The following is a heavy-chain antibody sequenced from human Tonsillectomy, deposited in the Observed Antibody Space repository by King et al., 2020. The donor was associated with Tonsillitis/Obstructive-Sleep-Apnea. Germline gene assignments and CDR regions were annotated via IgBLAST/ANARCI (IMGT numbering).Heavy chain of an antibody. CDR2: ISSNGGSA. D-gene: IGHD3-10*01. V-gene: IGHV3-64D*06. CDR1: GFTLSSYA. CDR3: VKLGGFGELLS. Sequence: VQLVESGGGLVQPGGSLRLSCSASGFTLSSYAMHWVRQTPGKGLEYVSGISSNGGSAYYADSVKGRITISRDNSKNTLYLQMNSLRAEDTAVYYCVKLGGFGELLSWGQGTLVTVSS. J-gene: IGHJ4*02.